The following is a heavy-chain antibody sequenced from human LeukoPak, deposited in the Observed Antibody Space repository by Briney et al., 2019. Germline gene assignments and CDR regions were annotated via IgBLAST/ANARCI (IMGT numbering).Heavy chain of an antibody. CDR3: ARVMSGYDYVTTYYYYGMDV. D-gene: IGHD5-12*01. Sequence: EASVKVSCKASGGTFSSYAISWVRQAPGQGLEWMGRIIPILGIANYAQKFQGRVTITADKSTSTAYMELSSLRSEDTAVYYCARVMSGYDYVTTYYYYGMDVWGQGTTVTVSS. J-gene: IGHJ6*02. V-gene: IGHV1-69*04. CDR1: GGTFSSYA. CDR2: IIPILGIA.